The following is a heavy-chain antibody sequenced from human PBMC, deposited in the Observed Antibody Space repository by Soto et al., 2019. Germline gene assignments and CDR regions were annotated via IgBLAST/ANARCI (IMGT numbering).Heavy chain of an antibody. Sequence: GGSLRLSCAASGFTFSIYAMSWVRQVPGKGLEWVSTISGNGGTSYADFVRGRFTISRDNSKSTLYLQMNSLRVDDTAMYYCAKDAPGSGWLSDYWGQGTLVTVSS. J-gene: IGHJ4*02. CDR1: GFTFSIYA. CDR3: AKDAPGSGWLSDY. CDR2: ISGNGGT. V-gene: IGHV3-23*01. D-gene: IGHD3-22*01.